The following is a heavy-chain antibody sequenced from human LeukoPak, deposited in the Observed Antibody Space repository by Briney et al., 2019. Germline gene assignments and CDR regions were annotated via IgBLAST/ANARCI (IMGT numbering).Heavy chain of an antibody. V-gene: IGHV1-2*02. J-gene: IGHJ3*01. CDR1: GYTFTDYY. CDR2: ISPNSGGT. Sequence: PSVKVSCKPSGYTFTDYYMHWVRQAPAQGLEWMGWISPNSGGTKFAQKSQGRVTMTRDTSISTVYMELSRLRSDDTAVYYCAIGTTGTTGGDAFDVWGQGTMVTVSS. CDR3: AIGTTGTTGGDAFDV. D-gene: IGHD1-7*01.